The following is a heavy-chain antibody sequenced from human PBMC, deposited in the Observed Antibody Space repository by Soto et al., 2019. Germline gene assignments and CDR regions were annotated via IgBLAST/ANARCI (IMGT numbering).Heavy chain of an antibody. V-gene: IGHV3-33*01. CDR2: IWYDGSNK. Sequence: PGGSLRLSCAASGFTFSSYGMHWVRQAPGKGLEWVAVIWYDGSNKYYADSVKGRFTISRDNSKNTLYLQMNSLRAEDTAVYYCARDAHSSSSTSNYCYGMDVWGQGTTVTVSS. J-gene: IGHJ6*02. CDR3: ARDAHSSSSTSNYCYGMDV. D-gene: IGHD6-6*01. CDR1: GFTFSSYG.